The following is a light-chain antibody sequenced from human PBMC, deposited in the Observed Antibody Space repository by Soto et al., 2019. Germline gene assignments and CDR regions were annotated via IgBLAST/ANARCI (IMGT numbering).Light chain of an antibody. J-gene: IGKJ4*01. Sequence: DVVMTQSPTSLPVTLGQPASISCGSSQSLIDRDGYTFLTWFQQRPGQSPRRLIYKVSNRESGVPDRFSGSGSGTDFILKISRVEAEDVGVYYCMQGSHWPLTFGGGTKVDIK. V-gene: IGKV2-30*01. CDR2: KVS. CDR3: MQGSHWPLT. CDR1: QSLIDRDGYTF.